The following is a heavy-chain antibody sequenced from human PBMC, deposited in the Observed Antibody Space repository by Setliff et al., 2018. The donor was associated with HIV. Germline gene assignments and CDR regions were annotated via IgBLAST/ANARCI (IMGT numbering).Heavy chain of an antibody. Sequence: SETLSLTCAVYGGSFSGYYWSWIRQPPGKGLEWIGSIYYSGSTNYNPSLKSRVAISVDTSKNLFSLKLTSVTPADTAVYYCARDYTNAFDIWGQGTMVTVSS. V-gene: IGHV4-59*01. CDR3: ARDYTNAFDI. J-gene: IGHJ3*02. D-gene: IGHD3-16*01. CDR2: IYYSGST. CDR1: GGSFSGYY.